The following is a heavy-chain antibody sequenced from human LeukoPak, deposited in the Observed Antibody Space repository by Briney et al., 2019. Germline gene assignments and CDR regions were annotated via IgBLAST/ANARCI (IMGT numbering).Heavy chain of an antibody. V-gene: IGHV1-2*02. CDR2: INPNSGGT. CDR1: GYTFTGYY. D-gene: IGHD4-17*01. Sequence: ASVKVSCKASGYTFTGYYMHWVRQAPGQGLEWMGWINPNSGGTNYAQKFQGRVTMTRDTSISTAYMELSRLRSDDTAVYYCARGCATLTLGVYYYYYMDVWGRGTTVTVSS. J-gene: IGHJ6*03. CDR3: ARGCATLTLGVYYYYYMDV.